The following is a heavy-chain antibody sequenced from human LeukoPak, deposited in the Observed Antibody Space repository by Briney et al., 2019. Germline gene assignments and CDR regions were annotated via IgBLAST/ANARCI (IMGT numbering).Heavy chain of an antibody. CDR1: GGTFNNSA. J-gene: IGHJ5*02. CDR2: IMPLFGTP. CDR3: ARDVHGDYGSGWFDP. Sequence: GSSVKVSCKPSGGTFNNSAISWVRQAPGQGLEWLGGIMPLFGTPAYAQKFQGTVTITKDESTRTVYLELTSLTSDDTAVYYCARDVHGDYGSGWFDPWGQGTLVSVSS. D-gene: IGHD4-17*01. V-gene: IGHV1-69*05.